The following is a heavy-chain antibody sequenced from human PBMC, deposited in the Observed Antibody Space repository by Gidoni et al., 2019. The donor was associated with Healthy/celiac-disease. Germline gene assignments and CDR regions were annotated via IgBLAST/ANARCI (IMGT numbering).Heavy chain of an antibody. CDR3: TRRSAAGLSYDY. Sequence: EVPLVESGGGLVQPGGSLKLSCAASGFTFSGSAMHWVGQASGKGLEWVGRIRSKANSYATAYAASVKGRFTISRDDSKNTAYLQMNSLKTEDTAVYYCTRRSAAGLSYDYWGQGTLVTVSS. J-gene: IGHJ4*02. CDR1: GFTFSGSA. V-gene: IGHV3-73*01. D-gene: IGHD6-13*01. CDR2: IRSKANSYAT.